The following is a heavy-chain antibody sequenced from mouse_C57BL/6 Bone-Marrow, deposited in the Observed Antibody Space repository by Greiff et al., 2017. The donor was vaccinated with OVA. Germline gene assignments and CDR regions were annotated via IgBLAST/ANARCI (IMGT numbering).Heavy chain of an antibody. Sequence: VQLQQSGAELVRPGASVKLSCTASGLNIKDDYMHWVKQRPEQGLEWIGWIDPENGDTEYASKFQGKATITADTSSNTAYLQLSSRPSEDTAVYYCTSYGNFDYWGQGTTLTVSS. CDR1: GLNIKDDY. J-gene: IGHJ2*01. V-gene: IGHV14-4*01. CDR3: TSYGNFDY. D-gene: IGHD2-1*01. CDR2: IDPENGDT.